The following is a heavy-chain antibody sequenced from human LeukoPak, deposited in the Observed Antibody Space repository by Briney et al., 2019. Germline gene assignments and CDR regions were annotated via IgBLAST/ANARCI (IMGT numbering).Heavy chain of an antibody. CDR1: GGSISGSNYY. CDR3: ARSTTLRPTYHYYMDV. Sequence: PSETLSLTCTVSGGSISGSNYYWGWIRQPPGKGLEWIGSIYYGGNIYYNPSLKSRVTISVDTSKNQLSLNLRSVTAADTAVYYCARSTTLRPTYHYYMDVWGKGTTVTVSS. CDR2: IYYGGNI. J-gene: IGHJ6*03. D-gene: IGHD1-26*01. V-gene: IGHV4-39*07.